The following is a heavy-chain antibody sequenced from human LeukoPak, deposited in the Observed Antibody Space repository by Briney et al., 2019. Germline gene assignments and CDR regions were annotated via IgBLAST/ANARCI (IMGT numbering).Heavy chain of an antibody. Sequence: SETLSLTCTVSGGSISSYYWSWIRQPPGKGLEWIGYIYTSGSTNYNPSLKSRVTISVDTSKNQFSLKLSSVTAADTAVYYCARAQRITIFGVGNWFDPWGQGTLVTVSS. CDR2: IYTSGST. CDR1: GGSISSYY. V-gene: IGHV4-4*09. D-gene: IGHD3-3*01. J-gene: IGHJ5*02. CDR3: ARAQRITIFGVGNWFDP.